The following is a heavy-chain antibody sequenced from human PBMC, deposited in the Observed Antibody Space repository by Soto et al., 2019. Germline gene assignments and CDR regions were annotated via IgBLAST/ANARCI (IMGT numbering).Heavy chain of an antibody. J-gene: IGHJ4*02. D-gene: IGHD1-26*01. CDR2: IRNKANSYYT. Sequence: EVKLVESGGGLVQPGGSLRLSCAASGFTFSNHYMEGVRQAPGKGLEWVGRIRNKANSYYTEHAASVKGRFTISRDDSKNSLYLQLNSLKTEDTAVYYCARYSGSYSRGLDYWGQGTLVTVSS. V-gene: IGHV3-72*01. CDR3: ARYSGSYSRGLDY. CDR1: GFTFSNHY.